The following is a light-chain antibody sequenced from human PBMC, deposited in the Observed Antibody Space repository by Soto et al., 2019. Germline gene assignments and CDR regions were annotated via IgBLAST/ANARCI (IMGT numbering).Light chain of an antibody. CDR1: SSDVGGYNS. Sequence: QSALTQPASVSGSPGLSITISCTGTSSDVGGYNSVSWYQQHPGKVPKLMIYEVSNRPSGVSNRFSGSKSGDTASLTISGLQAEDESDYYCSSYTSSSTLVFGTGTKVTVL. J-gene: IGLJ1*01. CDR3: SSYTSSSTLV. V-gene: IGLV2-14*01. CDR2: EVS.